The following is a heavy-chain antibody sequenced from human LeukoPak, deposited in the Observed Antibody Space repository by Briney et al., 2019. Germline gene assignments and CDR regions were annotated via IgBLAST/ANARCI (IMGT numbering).Heavy chain of an antibody. CDR3: ARDTQDTALLKVGYYYYYMDV. Sequence: GGSLRLSCAASGFTFSSYEMNWVRQAPGKGLEWVSYISSSGSTIYYADSVKGRFTISRDNAKNSLYLQMNSLRAEDTAVYYCARDTQDTALLKVGYYYYYMDVWGKGTTVTVSS. D-gene: IGHD5-18*01. CDR1: GFTFSSYE. V-gene: IGHV3-48*03. J-gene: IGHJ6*03. CDR2: ISSSGSTI.